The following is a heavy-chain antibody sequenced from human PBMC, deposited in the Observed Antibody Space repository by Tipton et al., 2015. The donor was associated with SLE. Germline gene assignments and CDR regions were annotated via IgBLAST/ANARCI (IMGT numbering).Heavy chain of an antibody. Sequence: LRLSCAVYGGSFSGYYWSWIRQPPGKGLEWIGEINHSGSTNYNPSLKSRVTISVDTYKNQFSLKLSSVTAADTAVYYCARGAAAHDYWGQGTMVTVSS. J-gene: IGHJ4*02. CDR1: GGSFSGYY. D-gene: IGHD6-13*01. CDR3: ARGAAAHDY. CDR2: INHSGST. V-gene: IGHV4-34*01.